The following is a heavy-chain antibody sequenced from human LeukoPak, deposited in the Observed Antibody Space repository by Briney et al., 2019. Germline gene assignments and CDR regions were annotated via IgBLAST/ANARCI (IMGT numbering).Heavy chain of an antibody. CDR2: INRDGSST. CDR1: GFTFSRYW. J-gene: IGHJ3*02. V-gene: IGHV3-74*01. Sequence: GGSLRLSCAASGFTFSRYWMHWVRQAPGKGLVWVSRINRDGSSTYYADSVKGRFTTSRDNAKNALHLQMNSLRAEDTAVYYCVLDLFSSFAVYICGEGTMVTVSS. D-gene: IGHD3/OR15-3a*01. CDR3: VLDLFSSFAVYI.